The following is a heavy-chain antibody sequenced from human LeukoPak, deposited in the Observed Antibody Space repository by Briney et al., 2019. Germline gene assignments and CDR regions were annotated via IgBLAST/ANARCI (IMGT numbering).Heavy chain of an antibody. CDR2: INPNSGGT. CDR1: GYTFTGYY. V-gene: IGHV1-2*06. CDR3: ATAAAAGTSDFDY. J-gene: IGHJ4*02. D-gene: IGHD6-13*01. Sequence: GASVKVSCKASGYTFTGYYMHWVRQAPGQGLEWMGRINPNSGGTNYAQKLQGRVTMTRDTSISTAYMELSRLRSDDTAVYYCATAAAAGTSDFDYWGQGTLVTVSS.